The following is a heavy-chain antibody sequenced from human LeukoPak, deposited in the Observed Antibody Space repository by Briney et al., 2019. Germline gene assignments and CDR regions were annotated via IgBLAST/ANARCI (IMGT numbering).Heavy chain of an antibody. J-gene: IGHJ6*02. CDR1: GGSISGHY. CDR3: TRFGVDYDMDV. D-gene: IGHD3-16*01. V-gene: IGHV4-59*11. CDR2: IHYSGRP. Sequence: SETLSLTCTVSGGSISGHYWTWIRQPPGKGLEWIGQIHYSGRPDYNPSLKSRVTISVDTSKNQLSLKVTSVTGADTAVYYCTRFGVDYDMDVWGQGTTVTVSS.